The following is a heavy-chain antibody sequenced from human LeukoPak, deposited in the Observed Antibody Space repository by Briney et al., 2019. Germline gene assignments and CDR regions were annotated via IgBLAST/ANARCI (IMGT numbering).Heavy chain of an antibody. V-gene: IGHV3-53*01. CDR2: IYSGGST. J-gene: IGHJ4*02. CDR1: GFTVGSNT. D-gene: IGHD3-22*01. CDR3: ARGGSYFDISGYYFY. Sequence: GGSLRLSCAASGFTVGSNTMSWVRQAPGKGLEWVSIIYSGGSTSYADSVKGGFTISRDNSKNTLYLQMNSLRTEDTAVYYCARGGSYFDISGYYFYWGQGTLVTVSS.